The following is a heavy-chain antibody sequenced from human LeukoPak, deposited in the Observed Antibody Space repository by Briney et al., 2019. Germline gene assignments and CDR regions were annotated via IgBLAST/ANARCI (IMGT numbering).Heavy chain of an antibody. CDR1: GYTFTGYY. J-gene: IGHJ3*02. D-gene: IGHD1-26*01. Sequence: ASVKVSCKASGYTFTGYYMHWVRQAPGQGLEWMGWINPNSGGTNYAQKFQGRVTMTRDTSISTAYMELSRLRSDDTAVYYCARDSQLVGATLDAFDIWGQGTMVTVSS. V-gene: IGHV1-2*02. CDR2: INPNSGGT. CDR3: ARDSQLVGATLDAFDI.